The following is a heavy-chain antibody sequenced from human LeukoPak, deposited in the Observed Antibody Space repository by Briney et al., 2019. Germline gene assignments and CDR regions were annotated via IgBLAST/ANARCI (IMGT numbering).Heavy chain of an antibody. V-gene: IGHV3-30*18. J-gene: IGHJ3*02. CDR3: AKLVDSSGYYSYDAFDI. CDR1: GFTFSSYG. Sequence: GRSLRLSCAASGFTFSSYGMHWVRQAPGKGLEWVGVISYDGSNKYYADSVKGRFTISRDNSKHTLYLQMNSLRAEDTAVYYCAKLVDSSGYYSYDAFDIWGQGTMVTVSS. D-gene: IGHD3-22*01. CDR2: ISYDGSNK.